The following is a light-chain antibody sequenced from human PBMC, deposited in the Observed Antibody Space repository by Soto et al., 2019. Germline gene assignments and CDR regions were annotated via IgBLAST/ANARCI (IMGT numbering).Light chain of an antibody. CDR1: QSVTSSY. Sequence: EIVLTQSPGTLSLSPGESVTLACRASQSVTSSYLAWYQQKPGQAPRLVIYGASSRATGIPDRFSGSGSGTDFTLTINRLEHEDFAVYYCQQYGASLWTFGQGTEVELK. V-gene: IGKV3-20*01. J-gene: IGKJ1*01. CDR2: GAS. CDR3: QQYGASLWT.